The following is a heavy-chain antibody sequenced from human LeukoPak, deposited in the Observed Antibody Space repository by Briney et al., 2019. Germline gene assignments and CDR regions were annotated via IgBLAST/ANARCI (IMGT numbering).Heavy chain of an antibody. J-gene: IGHJ4*02. D-gene: IGHD2-21*02. CDR2: ISGSGGST. CDR3: AVVTAIVDDY. V-gene: IGHV3-23*01. CDR1: GGSISSSN. Sequence: PSETLSLTCAVSGGSISSSNWWSWVRQAPGKGLEWVSAISGSGGSTYYADSVKGRFTISRDNSKNTLYLQMNSLRAEDTAVYYCAVVTAIVDDYWGQGTLVTVSS.